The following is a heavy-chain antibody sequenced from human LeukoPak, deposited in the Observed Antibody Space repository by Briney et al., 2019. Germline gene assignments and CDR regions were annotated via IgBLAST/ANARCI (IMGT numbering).Heavy chain of an antibody. D-gene: IGHD2-8*01. Sequence: GGSLRLSCAASGFTFSSYSMNWVRQAPGKGLEWVSSISSSSSYIYYADSVKGRFTISRDNSKNTLYLQMNSLRADDTAVYYCARMVFYYMDVWGKGTTVTISS. CDR3: ARMVFYYMDV. CDR1: GFTFSSYS. V-gene: IGHV3-21*04. CDR2: ISSSSSYI. J-gene: IGHJ6*03.